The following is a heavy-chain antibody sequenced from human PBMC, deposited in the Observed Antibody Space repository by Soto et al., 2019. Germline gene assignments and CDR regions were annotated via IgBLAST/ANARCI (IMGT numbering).Heavy chain of an antibody. J-gene: IGHJ4*02. CDR2: ISAYNGNT. D-gene: IGHD2-15*01. Sequence: ASVKVSCKASGYTFTSYGISWVRQAPGQRLEWMGWISAYNGNTNYAQKLQSRVTMTTDTSTSTAYMELRSLRSDDTAVYYCAVAEDRYCSGGSCYEGYWGQGTLVTVSS. V-gene: IGHV1-18*01. CDR3: AVAEDRYCSGGSCYEGY. CDR1: GYTFTSYG.